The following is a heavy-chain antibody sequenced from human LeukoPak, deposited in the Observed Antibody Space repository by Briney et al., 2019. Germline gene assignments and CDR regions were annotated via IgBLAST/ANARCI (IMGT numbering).Heavy chain of an antibody. Sequence: GGSLRLSCAASGFTFSNSAVTWVRQAPGKGLEWVSSITSGSFSTYYADSVKGRFTISRDNSNNALYLHMTSLRVEDTAMYYCAKDWGAHYLDYWGQGTLVTVSS. CDR2: ITSGSFST. J-gene: IGHJ4*02. CDR3: AKDWGAHYLDY. CDR1: GFTFSNSA. V-gene: IGHV3-23*01. D-gene: IGHD1-26*01.